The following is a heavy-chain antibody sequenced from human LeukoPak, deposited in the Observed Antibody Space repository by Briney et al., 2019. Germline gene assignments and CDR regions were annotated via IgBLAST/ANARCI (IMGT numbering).Heavy chain of an antibody. Sequence: ASVKVSCKASGYTFTSYDINWVRQATGQGLEWMGWMNPNSGNTGYAQKFQGRVTMTRNTSISTAYMELSSLRSEDTAVYYCARTTVLRYFDWLLGNDYWGQGTLVTVSS. D-gene: IGHD3-9*01. CDR2: MNPNSGNT. CDR1: GYTFTSYD. CDR3: ARTTVLRYFDWLLGNDY. V-gene: IGHV1-8*01. J-gene: IGHJ4*02.